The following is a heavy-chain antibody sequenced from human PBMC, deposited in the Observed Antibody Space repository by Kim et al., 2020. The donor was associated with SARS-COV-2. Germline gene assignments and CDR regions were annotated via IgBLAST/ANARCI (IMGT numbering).Heavy chain of an antibody. J-gene: IGHJ3*02. CDR2: INPSGGST. CDR1: GYTFTSYY. V-gene: IGHV1-46*01. Sequence: ASVKVSCKASGYTFTSYYMHWVRQAPGQGLEWMGIINPSGGSTSYAQKFQGRVTMTRDTSTSTVYMELSSLRSEDTAVYYCASGLVLRYFDWPRGAAFDIWGQGTMVTVSS. CDR3: ASGLVLRYFDWPRGAAFDI. D-gene: IGHD3-9*01.